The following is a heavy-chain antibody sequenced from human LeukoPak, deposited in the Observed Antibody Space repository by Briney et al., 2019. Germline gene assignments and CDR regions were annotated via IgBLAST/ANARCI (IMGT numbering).Heavy chain of an antibody. CDR3: ARDPMGP. J-gene: IGHJ5*02. CDR1: GGSISSYY. V-gene: IGHV4-59*01. D-gene: IGHD1-26*01. CDR2: IYYSGST. Sequence: SETLSLTCTVSGGSISSYYWSWIRQPPGKGLEWIGYIYYSGSTNYNPSLKSRVTISVDTSKNQFSLKLSSVTAADTAVYYCARDPMGPWGQGTLVTVSS.